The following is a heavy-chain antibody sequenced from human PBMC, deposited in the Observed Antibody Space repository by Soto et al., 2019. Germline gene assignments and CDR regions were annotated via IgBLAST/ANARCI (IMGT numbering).Heavy chain of an antibody. CDR3: ARHPTVTTGRWFDP. CDR1: GASMSSYY. CDR2: IYYTGTT. D-gene: IGHD4-17*01. V-gene: IGHV4-59*01. J-gene: IGHJ5*02. Sequence: SETLSLTCTVSGASMSSYYWSWIRQPPGKGLEWIGYIYYTGTTNYNPSLKSRVTISVDTSKNQFSLRLSSVTAADTAVYYCARHPTVTTGRWFDPWGQGTLVTVSS.